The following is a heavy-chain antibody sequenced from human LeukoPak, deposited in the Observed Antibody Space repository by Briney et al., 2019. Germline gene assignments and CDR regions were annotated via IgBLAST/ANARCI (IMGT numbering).Heavy chain of an antibody. D-gene: IGHD3-10*01. Sequence: GGSLRLSCAASGFTVSSIYMNWVRQAPGKGLERVSVIFSGGSTYYADSVKGRFTISRDNSKNTLYLQMNSLRAEDMSVYYCGREGSQYGSGSLYYLVFWGQGTVVTVSS. J-gene: IGHJ4*02. CDR1: GFTVSSIY. CDR2: IFSGGST. CDR3: GREGSQYGSGSLYYLVF. V-gene: IGHV3-66*01.